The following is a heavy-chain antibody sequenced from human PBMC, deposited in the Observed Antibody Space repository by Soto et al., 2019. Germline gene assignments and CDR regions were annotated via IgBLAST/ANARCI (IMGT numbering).Heavy chain of an antibody. Sequence: QVQLVQSGAEVKKPGASVKVSCKASGYTFTSYGISWVRQAPGQGLEWMGWISAYNGNTNYAQKLQGRVTMTTDTAKSTAYMELRSLRSDDTAVYYCARDHQWLVPGGDWSHPWGQGTLVTVSS. CDR1: GYTFTSYG. CDR2: ISAYNGNT. D-gene: IGHD6-19*01. V-gene: IGHV1-18*01. CDR3: ARDHQWLVPGGDWSHP. J-gene: IGHJ5*02.